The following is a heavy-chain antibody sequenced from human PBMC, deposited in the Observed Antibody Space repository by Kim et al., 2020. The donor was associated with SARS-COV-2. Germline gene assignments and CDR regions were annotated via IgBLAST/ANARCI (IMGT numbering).Heavy chain of an antibody. CDR3: AGDRRVGATTGHFVQ. CDR1: GGSISSYY. Sequence: SETLSLTCTVSGGSISSYYWSWIRQPAGKGLEWIGRIYTSGSTNYNPSLKSRVIMSVDTSKNQFSLKLSSVTAADTAVYYCAGDRRVGATTGHFVQWGQGTLVTVSS. V-gene: IGHV4-4*07. J-gene: IGHJ4*02. CDR2: IYTSGST. D-gene: IGHD1-26*01.